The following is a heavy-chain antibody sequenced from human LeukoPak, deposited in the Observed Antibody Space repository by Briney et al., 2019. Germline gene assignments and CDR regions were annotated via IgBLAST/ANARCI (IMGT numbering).Heavy chain of an antibody. Sequence: SETLSLTCTVSGDSMSSYYWSWIRQPPGKGLEWIAYIFYSGSTSYNTSLKSRVAISMNTSRNQLSLKLSSVTAADTAVYYCARGPGGGSYSDAFDIWGQGTMVTVSS. CDR3: ARGPGGGSYSDAFDI. V-gene: IGHV4-59*12. J-gene: IGHJ3*02. CDR2: IFYSGST. D-gene: IGHD1-26*01. CDR1: GDSMSSYY.